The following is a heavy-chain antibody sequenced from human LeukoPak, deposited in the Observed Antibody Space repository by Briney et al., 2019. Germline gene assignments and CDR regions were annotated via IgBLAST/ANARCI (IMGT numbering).Heavy chain of an antibody. Sequence: PGRSLRLSCAASGFTFSSYAMNWVRQAPGKGLEWVSYISTRSYTKYYADSVKGRFTISRDSAKNSLYLQMNSLRDEDTAVYYCARDFSAAFDIWGQGTMVTVSS. CDR2: ISTRSYTK. CDR1: GFTFSSYA. V-gene: IGHV3-48*02. J-gene: IGHJ3*02. CDR3: ARDFSAAFDI. D-gene: IGHD2/OR15-2a*01.